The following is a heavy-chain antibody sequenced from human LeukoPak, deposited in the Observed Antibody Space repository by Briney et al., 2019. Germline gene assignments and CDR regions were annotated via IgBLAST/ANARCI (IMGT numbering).Heavy chain of an antibody. J-gene: IGHJ1*01. D-gene: IGHD4-17*01. CDR3: ARAADYGDYFAGFEYFQH. V-gene: IGHV3-66*01. CDR1: GFTVSSYY. CDR2: IYSGGST. Sequence: GGSLRLSCAASGFTVSSYYMSWVRHAPGEALEWVSDIYSGGSTYYADYVKCRFTISRDNSNNKLYLQMNSLRAEDTAGYYCARAADYGDYFAGFEYFQHWGEGALVTVSS.